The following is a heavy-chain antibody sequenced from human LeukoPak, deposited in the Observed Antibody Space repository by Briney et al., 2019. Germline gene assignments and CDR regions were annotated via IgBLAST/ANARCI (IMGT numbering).Heavy chain of an antibody. CDR3: TRELSGCSETVCSGA. D-gene: IGHD3-10*02. CDR1: GGTFNSDA. CDR2: ITPRLGPG. Sequence: ASAKVSCKASGGTFNSDALSWVRQAPGQGLEWMGGITPRLGPGNYAQKFQDRLTITADEITSTTYMELRSLRSDDTAVCCTRELSGCSETVCSGAWGQGTLVIASS. J-gene: IGHJ5*02. V-gene: IGHV1-69*01.